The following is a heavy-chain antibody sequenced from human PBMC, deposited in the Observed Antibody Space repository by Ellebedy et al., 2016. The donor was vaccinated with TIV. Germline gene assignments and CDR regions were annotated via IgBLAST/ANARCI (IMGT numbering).Heavy chain of an antibody. D-gene: IGHD5-24*01. CDR1: GFTFSDYY. Sequence: ESLKISCAASGFTFSDYYMSWIRQPPGKGLEWLGHIYYSGTTYYNPSLKSRVTISIDTSKNQFSLKLSSVTAADTAVYYCATLEMAPILDAFYIWGQGTKVPVSS. V-gene: IGHV4-59*04. J-gene: IGHJ3*02. CDR3: ATLEMAPILDAFYI. CDR2: IYYSGTT.